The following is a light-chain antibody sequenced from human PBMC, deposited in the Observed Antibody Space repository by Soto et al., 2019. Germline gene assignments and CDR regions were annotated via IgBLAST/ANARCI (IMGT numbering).Light chain of an antibody. J-gene: IGKJ1*01. Sequence: DIQMTQSPSSLSASVGDRVTITCRASQSVSKYLNWYQQNPGKAPKLLIYGAIILHSGVPSRFSGSGSGTYFSLPISNLQPEDFASYYCQQSYSAPGTFGQGTKVEIK. CDR3: QQSYSAPGT. CDR2: GAI. V-gene: IGKV1-39*01. CDR1: QSVSKY.